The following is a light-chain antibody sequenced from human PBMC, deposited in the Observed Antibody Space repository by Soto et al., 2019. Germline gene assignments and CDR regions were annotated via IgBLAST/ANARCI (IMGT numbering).Light chain of an antibody. J-gene: IGKJ3*01. CDR1: QSVLSSSNSKNC. Sequence: DIVMTQSPDSLALSLGERATINCKSSQSVLSSSNSKNCLAWYQQKPGQPPKLLLYWASTRESDVPDRFSGSGSGADFTLTIISLQAEDVAIYYCQQYYNAPFTVGPVTRVDIK. V-gene: IGKV4-1*01. CDR2: WAS. CDR3: QQYYNAPFT.